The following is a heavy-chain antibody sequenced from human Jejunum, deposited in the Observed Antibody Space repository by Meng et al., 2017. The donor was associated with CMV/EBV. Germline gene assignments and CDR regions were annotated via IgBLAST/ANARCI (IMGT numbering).Heavy chain of an antibody. CDR3: VPYSPPLRYFEY. J-gene: IGHJ4*02. CDR2: TSGTGGDT. Sequence: EVQLVESGGGLVQPGGSLRLSCAASGFTFRTYAMTWVRQAPGKGLEWVSTSGTGGDTYYADSVKGRFTISRDSSKNTLYLQMHSLRAEDTAIYYCVPYSPPLRYFEYWGPGTLVTVSS. D-gene: IGHD4-17*01. V-gene: IGHV3-23*04. CDR1: GFTFRTYA.